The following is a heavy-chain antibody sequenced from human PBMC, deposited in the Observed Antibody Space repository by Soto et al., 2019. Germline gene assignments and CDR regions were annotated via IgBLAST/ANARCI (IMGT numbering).Heavy chain of an antibody. CDR2: INHSGST. CDR1: GGSFSGYY. Sequence: SETLSLTCAVYGGSFSGYYWSWIRQPPGKGLEWIGEINHSGSTNYNPSLKSRVTISVDTSKNLFSLKLSSVTAADTAVYYCARARIVVVPAARYNWFDPWGQGTLVTVSS. J-gene: IGHJ5*02. D-gene: IGHD2-2*01. CDR3: ARARIVVVPAARYNWFDP. V-gene: IGHV4-34*01.